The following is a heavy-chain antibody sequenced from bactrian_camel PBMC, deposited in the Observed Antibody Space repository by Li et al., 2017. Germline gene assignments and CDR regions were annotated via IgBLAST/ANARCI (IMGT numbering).Heavy chain of an antibody. CDR2: INSDGKI. CDR1: ERIFRNCK. J-gene: IGHJ4*01. CDR3: AANPWVDSLMLASATCATAQAEYNY. V-gene: IGHV3S53*01. Sequence: VQLVESGGGSVQAGGSLKLSCTAPERIFRNCKMGWHRKAPGKERELVSNINSDGKIKYADSVKGRFTISRDDVKNTLTLQMNNQKPEDTAMYYCAANPWVDSLMLASATCATAQAEYNYWGQGTQVTVS. D-gene: IGHD3*01.